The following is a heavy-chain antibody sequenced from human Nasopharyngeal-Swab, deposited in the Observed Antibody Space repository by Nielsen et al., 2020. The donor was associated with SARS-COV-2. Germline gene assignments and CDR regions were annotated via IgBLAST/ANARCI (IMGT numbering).Heavy chain of an antibody. Sequence: GESLKISCAASGFTLSDYYMAWIRQAPGKGLEWLSYISSSGITIYYAHSVKGRFTISRDNAKNSLFLQMNSLRAEDTAVYFCARGLEDLGGDYWGQGTLVTVSS. V-gene: IGHV3-11*01. CDR2: ISSSGITI. D-gene: IGHD3-10*01. J-gene: IGHJ4*02. CDR3: ARGLEDLGGDY. CDR1: GFTLSDYY.